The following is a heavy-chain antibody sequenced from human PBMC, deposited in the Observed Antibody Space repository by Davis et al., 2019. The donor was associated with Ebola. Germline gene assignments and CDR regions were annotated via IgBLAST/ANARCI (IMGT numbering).Heavy chain of an antibody. J-gene: IGHJ4*02. V-gene: IGHV3-7*03. CDR2: IKQAGSEK. D-gene: IGHD1-26*01. CDR1: GFAFSSYS. Sequence: GESLKISCEASGFAFSSYSMSWVRQAPGKGLEWVANIKQAGSEKYYVDSVKGRFTVSRDNAKNSVFLQMDSLRAEDTAVYYCAREGGGSWGYWGQGTLVTVSS. CDR3: AREGGGSWGY.